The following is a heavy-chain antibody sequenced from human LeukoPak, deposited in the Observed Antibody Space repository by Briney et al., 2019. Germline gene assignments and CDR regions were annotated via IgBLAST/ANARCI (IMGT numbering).Heavy chain of an antibody. CDR3: ARERDYGDYANWFDP. CDR1: VASITRGSYS. CDR2: IYTSGST. V-gene: IGHV4-61*02. D-gene: IGHD4-17*01. Sequence: SQTLSLTSTFPVASITRGSYSWTWIRHPAGKGLEWIGGIYTSGSTNYNPSLKSRVTISVDTSKNQFSLKLSSVTAADTAVYYCARERDYGDYANWFDPWGQGTLVTVSS. J-gene: IGHJ5*02.